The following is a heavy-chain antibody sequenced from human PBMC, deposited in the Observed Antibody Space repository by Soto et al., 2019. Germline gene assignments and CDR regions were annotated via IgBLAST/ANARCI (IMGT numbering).Heavy chain of an antibody. Sequence: GGSLRLSCAASGFTFSSYGMHWVRQAPGKGLEWVAVISYDGSNKYYADSVKGRFTISRDNSKNTLYLQMNSLRAEDTAVYYCAKDHHEQWLVHSTQYFDYWGQGTLVTVSS. CDR2: ISYDGSNK. J-gene: IGHJ4*02. D-gene: IGHD6-19*01. CDR3: AKDHHEQWLVHSTQYFDY. CDR1: GFTFSSYG. V-gene: IGHV3-30*18.